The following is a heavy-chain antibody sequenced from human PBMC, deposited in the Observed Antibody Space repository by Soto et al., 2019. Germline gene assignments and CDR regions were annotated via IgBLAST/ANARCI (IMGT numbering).Heavy chain of an antibody. Sequence: PSETLSLTCTVSGGSISSYYWSWIRQPPGKGLEWIGYIYYSGSTNYNPSLKSRVTISVDTSKNQFSLKLSSVTAADTAVYYCAREGAGIAAAGTRAFCYYGMDVWGQGPRVTVS. CDR1: GGSISSYY. CDR2: IYYSGST. CDR3: AREGAGIAAAGTRAFCYYGMDV. V-gene: IGHV4-59*01. D-gene: IGHD6-13*01. J-gene: IGHJ6*02.